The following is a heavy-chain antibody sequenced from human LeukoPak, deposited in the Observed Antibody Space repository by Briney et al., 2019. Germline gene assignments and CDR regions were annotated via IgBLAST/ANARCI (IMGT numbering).Heavy chain of an antibody. J-gene: IGHJ4*02. D-gene: IGHD7-27*01. CDR2: ITTGGPNT. CDR1: GFIFDNYA. CDR3: AKDGGLWVSAHWGDS. Sequence: GGSLRLSCVASGFIFDNYALSWVRQAPGKGLKWVSTITTGGPNTYYADSVKGRFTVSRDDSKNTLYLQMNSLRAEDTAVYYCAKDGGLWVSAHWGDSWGRGTLVTVSS. V-gene: IGHV3-23*01.